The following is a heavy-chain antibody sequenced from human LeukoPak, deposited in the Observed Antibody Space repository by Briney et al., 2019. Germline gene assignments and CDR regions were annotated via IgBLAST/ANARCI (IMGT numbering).Heavy chain of an antibody. D-gene: IGHD2-15*01. CDR3: ARLLGYCSGGSCYWGPFDY. CDR1: GFTFSSYW. CDR2: IKQDGSEK. J-gene: IGHJ4*02. Sequence: GGSLRLSCAASGFTFSSYWMSWVRQAPGKGLEWVANIKQDGSEKYYVDSVKGRFTISRDNAKNSLYLQMNSLRAEDTAVYYCARLLGYCSGGSCYWGPFDYWGQGTLVTVSS. V-gene: IGHV3-7*01.